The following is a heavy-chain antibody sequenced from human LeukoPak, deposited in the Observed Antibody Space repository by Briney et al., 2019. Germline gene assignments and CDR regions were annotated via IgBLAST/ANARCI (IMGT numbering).Heavy chain of an antibody. V-gene: IGHV1-46*01. CDR2: INPSGGST. D-gene: IGHD3-16*01. CDR1: GYTFTSYY. CDR3: ARDLEEGAYYYGMDV. J-gene: IGHJ6*02. Sequence: ASVKVSFKASGYTFTSYYMHWVRQAPGQGLEWMGLINPSGGSTSYAQKFQGRVTMTRDTSTSTVYMELSSLRSEDTAVYYCARDLEEGAYYYGMDVWGQGTTVTVSS.